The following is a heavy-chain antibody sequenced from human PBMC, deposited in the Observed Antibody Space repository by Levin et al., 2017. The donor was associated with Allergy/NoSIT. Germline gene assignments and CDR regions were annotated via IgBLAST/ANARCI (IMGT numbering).Heavy chain of an antibody. CDR2: ITPDGSLK. D-gene: IGHD3-16*01. CDR1: EFIFSTYG. J-gene: IGHJ4*02. CDR3: AKGGDFDL. Sequence: SCAASEFIFSTYGMQWVRQAPGKGLEWVAIITPDGSLKYYADSVKGRFVISRDNSKSTLYLQMSTLRAEDTAVYYCAKGGDFDLWGQGTLVTVSS. V-gene: IGHV3-30*18.